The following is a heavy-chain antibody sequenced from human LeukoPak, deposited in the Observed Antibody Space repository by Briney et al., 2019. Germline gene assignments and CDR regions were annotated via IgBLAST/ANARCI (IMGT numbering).Heavy chain of an antibody. CDR3: ARHHLPLIVATIPLRYYYYYMDV. J-gene: IGHJ6*03. CDR1: GGTFSSYA. D-gene: IGHD5-12*01. CDR2: IIPIFGTA. V-gene: IGHV1-69*06. Sequence: SVKVSCKASGGTFSSYAISWVRQAPGQGLEWMGGIIPIFGTANYAQKFQGRVTITADKSTSTAYMELSSLRSEDTAVYYCARHHLPLIVATIPLRYYYYYMDVWGKGTTVTVSS.